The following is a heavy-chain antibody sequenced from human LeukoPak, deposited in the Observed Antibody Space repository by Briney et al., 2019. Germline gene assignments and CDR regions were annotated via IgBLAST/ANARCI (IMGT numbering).Heavy chain of an antibody. CDR1: GGSFSGYY. Sequence: PETLSLTCAVYGGSFSGYYWSWIRQPPGKGLEWIGEINHSGSTNYNPSLKSRVTISVDTSKNQFSLKLSSVTAADTAVYYCARENHETTLDYWGQGTLVTVSS. V-gene: IGHV4-34*01. CDR2: INHSGST. CDR3: ARENHETTLDY. J-gene: IGHJ4*02. D-gene: IGHD1-14*01.